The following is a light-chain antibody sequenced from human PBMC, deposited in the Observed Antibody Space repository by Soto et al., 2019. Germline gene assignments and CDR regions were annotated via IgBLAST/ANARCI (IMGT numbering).Light chain of an antibody. Sequence: QSALTQPASVSGSPGQSIIISCTGTSSDVGGYNYVSWYQQHPGKAPKLMIYEVSNRPSGVSNRFSGSKSGNTASLTISGLQAEDEADYYCSSYTSSSTVVFGGGTKLTFL. CDR1: SSDVGGYNY. V-gene: IGLV2-14*01. CDR3: SSYTSSSTVV. J-gene: IGLJ2*01. CDR2: EVS.